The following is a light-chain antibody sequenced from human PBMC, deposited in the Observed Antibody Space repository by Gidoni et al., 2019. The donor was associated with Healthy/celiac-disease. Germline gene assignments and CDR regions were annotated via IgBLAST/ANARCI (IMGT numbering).Light chain of an antibody. CDR3: QQYGSSPT. CDR1: QSVSSSY. V-gene: IGKV3-20*01. Sequence: IVLTQSPGTLSLSPGERATLSCRASQSVSSSYLAWYQQKPGQAPMLLIYGASSRATGIPDRFSGSGSGTDFTLTISRLEPEDFAGYYCQQYGSSPTFGQGTKVEIK. J-gene: IGKJ1*01. CDR2: GAS.